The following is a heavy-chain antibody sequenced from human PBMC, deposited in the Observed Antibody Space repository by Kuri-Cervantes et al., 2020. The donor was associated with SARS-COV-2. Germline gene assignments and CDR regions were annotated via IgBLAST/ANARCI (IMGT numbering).Heavy chain of an antibody. CDR2: FDPEDGET. D-gene: IGHD2-2*01. Sequence: ASVKVSCKVSGYTLTELSMHWVRQAPGKGLEWMGGFDPEDGETIYAQKFQGRVTMTEDTSTDTAYMELSSLRSEDTAVYYCATAPAVVVPTNWFDPWGQGTLVTVSS. CDR1: GYTLTELS. CDR3: ATAPAVVVPTNWFDP. J-gene: IGHJ5*02. V-gene: IGHV1-24*01.